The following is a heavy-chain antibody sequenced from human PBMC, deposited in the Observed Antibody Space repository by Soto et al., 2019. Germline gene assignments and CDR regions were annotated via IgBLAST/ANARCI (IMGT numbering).Heavy chain of an antibody. J-gene: IGHJ4*02. Sequence: EVQLVESGGGLVQPGGSLRLSCAASGFTFSSYWMHWVRQAPGKGLVWVSRINTDGSSTSYADSVKGRFTISRDNAENTRYLQMNSLTAEDTAVYYCARGETRHSSLSVYRGQGTLVTVAS. V-gene: IGHV3-74*01. CDR2: INTDGSST. D-gene: IGHD3-22*01. CDR3: ARGETRHSSLSVY. CDR1: GFTFSSYW.